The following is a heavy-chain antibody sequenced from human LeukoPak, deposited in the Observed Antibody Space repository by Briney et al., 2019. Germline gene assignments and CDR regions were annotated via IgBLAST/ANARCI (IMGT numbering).Heavy chain of an antibody. D-gene: IGHD2-15*01. V-gene: IGHV3-23*01. Sequence: GGSLRLSCAASGFTFSSYAMSWVRQAPGKGLEWVSAISGSGGSPYYADSVKGRFTISRDNSKNTLYLQMNSLRAEDTAVYYCAKALGYCSGGSCYRPQAGLYYYYMDVWGKGTTLTVSS. J-gene: IGHJ6*03. CDR2: ISGSGGSP. CDR3: AKALGYCSGGSCYRPQAGLYYYYMDV. CDR1: GFTFSSYA.